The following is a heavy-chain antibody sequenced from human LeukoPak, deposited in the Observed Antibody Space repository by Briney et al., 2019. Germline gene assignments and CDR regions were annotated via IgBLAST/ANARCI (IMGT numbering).Heavy chain of an antibody. V-gene: IGHV1-18*01. CDR3: ARRPDYYGSGRKTLQFDY. CDR2: ISAYNGNS. J-gene: IGHJ4*02. CDR1: GYTFTSYG. D-gene: IGHD3-10*01. Sequence: GASVKVSCKASGYTFTSYGISWVRQAPGQGLEWMGWISAYNGNSNYAQKLQGRVTITTDTSTSTGYMELRSLRSDDTAVYYCARRPDYYGSGRKTLQFDYWGQGTLVTVSS.